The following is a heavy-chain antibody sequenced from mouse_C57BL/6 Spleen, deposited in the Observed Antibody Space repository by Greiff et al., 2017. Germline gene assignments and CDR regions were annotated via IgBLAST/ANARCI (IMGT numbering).Heavy chain of an antibody. CDR3: AISDGYYVLSFDY. D-gene: IGHD2-3*01. V-gene: IGHV2-2*01. CDR2: IWSGGST. Sequence: VKLMESGPGLVQPSQSLSITCTVSGFSFTSYGVPWVRQSPGKGLEWLAVIWSGGSTDYNAAFISILSISKDNSKSQVFFKMNSLQADYTAIYYCAISDGYYVLSFDYWGQGTTLTVSS. CDR1: GFSFTSYG. J-gene: IGHJ2*01.